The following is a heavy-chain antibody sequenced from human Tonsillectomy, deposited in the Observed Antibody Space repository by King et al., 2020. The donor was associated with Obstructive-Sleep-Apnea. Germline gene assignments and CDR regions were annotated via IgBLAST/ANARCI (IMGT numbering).Heavy chain of an antibody. CDR3: ASTSANDFPD. V-gene: IGHV4-34*01. CDR1: GGSFSAYY. D-gene: IGHD3-3*01. Sequence: VQLPQWGAGLLQPSATLSLTCAVYGGSFSAYYWSWIRQPPGRGLEWIGEINHSGSANYNPSLKTRVTMSVDTSKNHYSLKLSSVTAADTAVYYCASTSANDFPDWGQGTLVTVSS. J-gene: IGHJ4*02. CDR2: INHSGSA.